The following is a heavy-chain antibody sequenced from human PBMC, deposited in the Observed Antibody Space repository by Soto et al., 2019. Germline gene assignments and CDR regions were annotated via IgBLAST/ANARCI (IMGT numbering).Heavy chain of an antibody. V-gene: IGHV3-23*01. J-gene: IGHJ4*02. Sequence: EVQLLESGGGSVQPGGSLRLSCTASGFTFSNFAMGWVRQAPGKGLEWVSTFGASGGTYYADSVKGRFTISRDTSRNTLYLQMNSLRAEDTALYYCTLRGRYYFDYWGQGTLVTVSS. CDR3: TLRGRYYFDY. CDR1: GFTFSNFA. CDR2: FGASGGT.